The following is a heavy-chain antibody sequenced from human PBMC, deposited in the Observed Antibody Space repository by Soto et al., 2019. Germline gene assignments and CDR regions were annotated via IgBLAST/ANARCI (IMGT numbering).Heavy chain of an antibody. CDR3: ARAWVVRGVRFDP. Sequence: SETLSLICAVSCGSISSGGYSWSWIRQPPGKGLEWIGYIYRSGSTYYNPSLKSRVTISVDRSKNQFSLKLSSVTAADTAVYYCARAWVVRGVRFDPWGQGTLVTVSS. V-gene: IGHV4-30-2*01. D-gene: IGHD3-10*01. CDR1: CGSISSGGYS. J-gene: IGHJ5*02. CDR2: IYRSGST.